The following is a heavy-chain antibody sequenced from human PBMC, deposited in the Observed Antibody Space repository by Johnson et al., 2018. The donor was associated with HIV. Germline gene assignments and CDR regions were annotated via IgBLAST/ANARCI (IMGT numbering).Heavy chain of an antibody. D-gene: IGHD3-10*01. V-gene: IGHV3-30*02. CDR1: GFTISSYG. J-gene: IGHJ3*02. Sequence: QVQLVESGGGVVQPGGSLRLSCAASGFTISSYGMHWVRQAPGKGLAWVAFIRYDGTNTYYADSVQVRFTISRDNSKNTRYLQMNSPRAEDTAVYYCAKVWYYYGSGSAFDIWGPGTMVTVSS. CDR3: AKVWYYYGSGSAFDI. CDR2: IRYDGTNT.